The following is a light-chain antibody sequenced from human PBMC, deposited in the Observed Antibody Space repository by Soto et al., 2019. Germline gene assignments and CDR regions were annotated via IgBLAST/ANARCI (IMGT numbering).Light chain of an antibody. V-gene: IGKV3-15*01. CDR2: GAS. CDR1: QSVSSN. Sequence: EIVMTQSPATLSVSPGERATLSCRASQSVSSNLAWYQQKPGQPPRLLIYGASTRATGIPARFSGSGSGTEFTLSISSLQSEDFALYYCQQYNNWPPITFGPGTKVDIK. J-gene: IGKJ3*01. CDR3: QQYNNWPPIT.